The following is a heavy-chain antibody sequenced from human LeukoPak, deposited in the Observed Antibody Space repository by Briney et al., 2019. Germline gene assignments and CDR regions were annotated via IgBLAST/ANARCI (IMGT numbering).Heavy chain of an antibody. V-gene: IGHV3-48*04. CDR1: GFTVTSYS. D-gene: IGHD5-18*01. CDR2: IGNLRRAI. J-gene: IGHJ4*02. Sequence: SLRLSWAASGFTVTSYSMSWGSHDPGKWPEWIAYIGNLRRAIYYGDSVKGRFTISRDTAENSVALHMTSLRTEDTAIYYCVRGGYTYGLDFWGQGTLVTVSS. CDR3: VRGGYTYGLDF.